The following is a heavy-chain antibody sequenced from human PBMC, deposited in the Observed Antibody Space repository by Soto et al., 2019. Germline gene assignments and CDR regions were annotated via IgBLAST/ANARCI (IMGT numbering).Heavy chain of an antibody. J-gene: IGHJ4*02. CDR2: MNPNSGNT. CDR3: ARGLYRSQSPLDY. D-gene: IGHD5-12*01. CDR1: GYTFTSYA. V-gene: IGHV1-8*01. Sequence: ASVKVSCKASGYTFTSYAINWVRQATGQGLEWMGWMNPNSGNTGYAQKFQGRVTMTRNTSISTAYMELSSLRSEDTAVYYCARGLYRSQSPLDYWGQGTLVTVSS.